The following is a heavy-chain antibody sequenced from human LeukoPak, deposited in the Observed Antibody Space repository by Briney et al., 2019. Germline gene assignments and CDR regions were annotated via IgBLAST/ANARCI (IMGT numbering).Heavy chain of an antibody. Sequence: PGGSLRLSCAAVGFTVSDNYVTWVRQAPGKGLEWVSVIDSDDTTLYADSVRGRFTISRDTSKNTVYLQMNSLRPEDAAVYYCARGYNWNDLWGQGTLVTVSS. V-gene: IGHV3-66*02. CDR1: GFTVSDNY. J-gene: IGHJ5*02. CDR2: IDSDDTT. CDR3: ARGYNWNDL.